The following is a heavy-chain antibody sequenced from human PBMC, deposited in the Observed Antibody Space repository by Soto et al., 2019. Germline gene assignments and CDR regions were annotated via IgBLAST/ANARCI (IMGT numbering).Heavy chain of an antibody. CDR3: ASLGFGSGTPFAV. D-gene: IGHD2-15*01. J-gene: IGHJ4*02. V-gene: IGHV4-31*03. CDR2: IYYSGST. Sequence: QVQLQESCPGLVKPSQTLSLTCTVSGGSISSGDYYWSWIRQHPGKALEWIGYIYYSGSTYYNPSLNSRVTISVDTSKNQFSLKLSSVTAADTAVYYCASLGFGSGTPFAVWVQGTLVIVSS. CDR1: GGSISSGDYY.